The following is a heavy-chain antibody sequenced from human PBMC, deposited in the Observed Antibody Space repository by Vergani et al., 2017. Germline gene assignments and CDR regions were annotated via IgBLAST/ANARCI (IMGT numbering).Heavy chain of an antibody. Sequence: EVQLVKAGGDLVQPGRSLRLPCTASGFTFGYYAMDWFRQAPGQGLEWVGGIRIKAYGHATIYAASVKGRFTISSDDSKSIAYLQMNNLQTEDTAMYYCVRDQVTMLRGSDALDILGQGTMVTVSS. V-gene: IGHV3-49*03. CDR1: GFTFGYYA. CDR3: VRDQVTMLRGSDALDI. J-gene: IGHJ3*02. D-gene: IGHD3-10*01. CDR2: IRIKAYGHAT.